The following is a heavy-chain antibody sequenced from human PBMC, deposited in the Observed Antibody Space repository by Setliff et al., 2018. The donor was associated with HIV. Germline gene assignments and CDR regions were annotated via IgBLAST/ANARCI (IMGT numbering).Heavy chain of an antibody. CDR3: ARVAKGYNWNYFDY. V-gene: IGHV4-39*07. J-gene: IGHJ4*02. CDR2: IYYSGFT. Sequence: PSETLSLTCTVSGGSISSSSYYWGWIRQPPGKGLEWIGSIYYSGFTYYSPSLESRVTMSVDTSKNQFSLRVRSVTAADTAVYYCARVAKGYNWNYFDYWGQGTLVTVSS. CDR1: GGSISSSSYY. D-gene: IGHD1-20*01.